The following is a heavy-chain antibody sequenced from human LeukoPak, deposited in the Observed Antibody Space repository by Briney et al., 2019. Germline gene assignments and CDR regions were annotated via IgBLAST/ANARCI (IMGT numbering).Heavy chain of an antibody. Sequence: GGSLRLSCAASGFTFSNAWMTWVRQAPGKGLDWVGLIKSKANGGTTDYAAPVKGRFTISRDDSKNTQSLQMNSLKTEDTGVYYCTTVYSYGALGYWGQGTLVTVSS. CDR1: GFTFSNAW. J-gene: IGHJ4*02. CDR2: IKSKANGGTT. D-gene: IGHD5-18*01. V-gene: IGHV3-15*01. CDR3: TTVYSYGALGY.